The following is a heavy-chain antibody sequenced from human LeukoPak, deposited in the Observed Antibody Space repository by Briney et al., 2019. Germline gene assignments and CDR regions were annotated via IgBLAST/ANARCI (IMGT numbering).Heavy chain of an antibody. CDR1: GGSISSSSSY. D-gene: IGHD6-6*01. CDR3: ARESSTSSSTFDAFDI. J-gene: IGHJ3*02. CDR2: INHSGST. V-gene: IGHV4-39*07. Sequence: SSETLSLTCTISGGSISSSSSYWGWIRQPPGKGLEWIGEINHSGSTNYNPSLKSRVTISVDTSKNQFSLKLSSVTAADTAVYYCARESSTSSSTFDAFDIWGQGTMVTVSS.